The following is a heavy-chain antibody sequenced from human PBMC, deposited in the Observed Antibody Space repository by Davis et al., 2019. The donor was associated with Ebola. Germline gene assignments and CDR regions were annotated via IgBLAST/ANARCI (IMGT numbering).Heavy chain of an antibody. CDR2: IYRDGRM. D-gene: IGHD1-7*01. V-gene: IGHV3-53*01. J-gene: IGHJ4*02. CDR1: GFSVSDKY. Sequence: GESLKISCAGSGFSVSDKYMSWVRQAPGRGLEWVSVIYRDGRMYHADSVKGRFTISRDNSRNTLDLQMSDVRAEDTAIYYCAKRGRQGRGTTDFDNWGQGTRVTVSS. CDR3: AKRGRQGRGTTDFDN.